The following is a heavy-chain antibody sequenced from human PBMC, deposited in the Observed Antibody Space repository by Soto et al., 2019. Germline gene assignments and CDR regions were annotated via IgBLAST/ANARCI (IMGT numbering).Heavy chain of an antibody. D-gene: IGHD3-3*01. CDR3: ERDSYVFGGGGWDGMEV. CDR2: TYYRSKWYN. V-gene: IGHV6-1*01. Sequence: SQTLSLTCAISGDSVSSNSAAWNWIRQSPSRGLEWLGRTYYRSKWYNDYAVSVKSRITINPDTSKNQFSLQLNSVTPEDTAVYYCERDSYVFGGGGWDGMEVGGQGTTVTVSS. CDR1: GDSVSSNSAA. J-gene: IGHJ6*02.